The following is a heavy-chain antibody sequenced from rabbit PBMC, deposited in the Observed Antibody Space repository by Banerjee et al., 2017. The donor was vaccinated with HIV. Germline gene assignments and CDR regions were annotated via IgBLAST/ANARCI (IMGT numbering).Heavy chain of an antibody. J-gene: IGHJ4*01. CDR1: GFTFSSYY. D-gene: IGHD4-1*01. CDR2: INTISGDT. CDR3: ARDLAGVIGWNFNL. V-gene: IGHV1S40*01. Sequence: QSLEESGGDLVKPGASLTLTCTASGFTFSSYYICWVRQAPGKGLEWIACINTISGDTVYATWAKGRFTISKASWTTVTLQMTSLTAADTATYFCARDLAGVIGWNFNLWGQGTLVTVS.